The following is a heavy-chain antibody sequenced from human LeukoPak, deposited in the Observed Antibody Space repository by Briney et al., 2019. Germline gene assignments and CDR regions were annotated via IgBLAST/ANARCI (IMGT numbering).Heavy chain of an antibody. CDR1: GFTFSSYG. Sequence: GGSLRLSCAASGFTFSSYGMNWVRQAPGKGLEWVSGISGSGGTTYYADSVKGLFTISRDNSKNSLSLQVSSLRAEDTAVYYCAKTSGYYSDWGQGTLVTVSS. CDR2: ISGSGGTT. J-gene: IGHJ4*02. CDR3: AKTSGYYSD. D-gene: IGHD3-22*01. V-gene: IGHV3-23*01.